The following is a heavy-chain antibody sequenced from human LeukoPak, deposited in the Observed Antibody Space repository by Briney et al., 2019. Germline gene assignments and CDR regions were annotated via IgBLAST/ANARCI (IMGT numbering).Heavy chain of an antibody. Sequence: GASVKVSFTASRYTFTTYDINWVRQATGQGLEWMGWKNPNSGYTGYAQKFQGRVTITRDTSISTAYMELSSLRSEDTAVYYCAGVPVSSAYWGQGTLVTVSS. CDR3: AGVPVSSAY. J-gene: IGHJ4*02. CDR2: KNPNSGYT. CDR1: RYTFTTYD. D-gene: IGHD3-22*01. V-gene: IGHV1-8*03.